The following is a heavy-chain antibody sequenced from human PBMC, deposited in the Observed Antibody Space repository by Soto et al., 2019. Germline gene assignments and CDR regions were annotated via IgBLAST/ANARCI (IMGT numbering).Heavy chain of an antibody. CDR3: AGNGGCSSTSCGNWFDP. CDR2: IVVGSGNT. Sequence: ASVKVSCKASGFTFTSSAMQWVRQARGQRLEWIGWIVVGSGNTNYAQKFQERVTITRDMSTSTAYMELSSLRSEDTAVYYCAGNGGCSSTSCGNWFDPWGQGTLVTVSS. D-gene: IGHD2-2*01. V-gene: IGHV1-58*02. J-gene: IGHJ5*02. CDR1: GFTFTSSA.